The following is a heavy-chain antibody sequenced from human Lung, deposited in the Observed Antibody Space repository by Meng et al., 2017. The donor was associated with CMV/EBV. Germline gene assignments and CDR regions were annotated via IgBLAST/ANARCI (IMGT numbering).Heavy chain of an antibody. CDR3: ARDGPLRFLEWSPYYFDY. CDR1: GYTFTNYG. V-gene: IGHV1-18*01. J-gene: IGHJ4*02. Sequence: ASVKVSXKASGYTFTNYGISWVRQAPGQGLEWMGWISGYTGNTNYAQKVQDRVIMTTDTPTSTAYMELRSLRSDDTAVYYCARDGPLRFLEWSPYYFDYWGQGTLVTVSS. D-gene: IGHD3-3*01. CDR2: ISGYTGNT.